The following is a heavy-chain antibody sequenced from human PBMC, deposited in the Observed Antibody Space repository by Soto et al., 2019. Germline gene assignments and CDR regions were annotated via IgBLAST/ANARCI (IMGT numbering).Heavy chain of an antibody. J-gene: IGHJ6*02. CDR3: TRRNYDFWSGPHYGMDV. CDR1: GFTFSGSA. V-gene: IGHV3-73*01. D-gene: IGHD3-3*01. CDR2: IRSKANSYAT. Sequence: PRGSLRLSCAASGFTFSGSAMHWVRQASGKGLEWVGRIRSKANSYATAYAASVKGRFTISRDDSKNTAYLQMNSLKTEDTAVYYCTRRNYDFWSGPHYGMDVWGQGTTVTVSS.